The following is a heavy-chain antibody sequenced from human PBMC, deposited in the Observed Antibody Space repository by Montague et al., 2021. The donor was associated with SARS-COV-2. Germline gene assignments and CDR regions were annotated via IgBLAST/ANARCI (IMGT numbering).Heavy chain of an antibody. V-gene: IGHV4-61*02. Sequence: TLSLTCTVSGGSISSDTYYWRWVRQPAGKGLDWLGRADTSEIYTYNFSLRSRITISTDTSANQFSLNLRSVTAADTAVYFCASEVERGWLSYFDYWGQGTLVAVSS. CDR2: ADTSEIY. CDR1: GGSISSDTYY. CDR3: ASEVERGWLSYFDY. J-gene: IGHJ4*02. D-gene: IGHD3-22*01.